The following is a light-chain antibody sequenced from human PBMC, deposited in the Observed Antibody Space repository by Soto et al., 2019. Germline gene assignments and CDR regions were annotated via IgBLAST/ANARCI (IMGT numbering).Light chain of an antibody. Sequence: EIQMTQSPSSLSASLGDRVTITCQASQDINDYSNWYQQKPGKAPRLLIYGASFLEVGVPSRFSGSGSGTHFTLTISRLQPEDVATYYCQQYVSLPYTFGQGTRLEIK. J-gene: IGKJ2*01. CDR2: GAS. V-gene: IGKV1-33*01. CDR1: QDINDY. CDR3: QQYVSLPYT.